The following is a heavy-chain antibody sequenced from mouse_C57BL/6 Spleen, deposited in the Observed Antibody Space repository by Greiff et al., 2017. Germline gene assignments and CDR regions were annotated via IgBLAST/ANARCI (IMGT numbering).Heavy chain of an antibody. Sequence: QVQLQQPGAELVKPGASVKLSCKASGYTFTSYWMQWVKQRPGQGLEWIGAIDPSDSYTNYNQKFKGKATLTVDTSSSTAYMQLSSLTSEDSAVYYCARRNYVDYAMDYWGQGTSVTVSS. CDR3: ARRNYVDYAMDY. V-gene: IGHV1-50*01. CDR2: IDPSDSYT. CDR1: GYTFTSYW. J-gene: IGHJ4*01. D-gene: IGHD1-1*01.